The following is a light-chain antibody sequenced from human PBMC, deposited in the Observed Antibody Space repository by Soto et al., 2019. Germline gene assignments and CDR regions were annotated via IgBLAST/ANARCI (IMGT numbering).Light chain of an antibody. Sequence: EIVLTQSPGTLSLSLGERATLSCRASQTVSSSYFAWYQQKPGQAPRLLIYGASSRATGTPDRFSGSGSGTDFTLAISRLEAADFAVYYCQQYDRSPLTFGGGTKVEIK. CDR2: GAS. J-gene: IGKJ4*01. CDR1: QTVSSSY. CDR3: QQYDRSPLT. V-gene: IGKV3-20*01.